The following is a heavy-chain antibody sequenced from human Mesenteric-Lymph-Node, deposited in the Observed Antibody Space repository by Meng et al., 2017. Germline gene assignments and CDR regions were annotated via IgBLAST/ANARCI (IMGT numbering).Heavy chain of an antibody. Sequence: ASVKVSCKASGYSFIAYGINWVRQATGQGLEWMGWMNPNSGNTGYAQKFQGRVTITRNTSISTAYMELSSLRSEDTAVYYCARGAQAYCGGDCWGQGTLVTVSS. CDR3: ARGAQAYCGGDC. D-gene: IGHD2-21*01. CDR2: MNPNSGNT. CDR1: GYSFIAYG. J-gene: IGHJ4*02. V-gene: IGHV1-8*03.